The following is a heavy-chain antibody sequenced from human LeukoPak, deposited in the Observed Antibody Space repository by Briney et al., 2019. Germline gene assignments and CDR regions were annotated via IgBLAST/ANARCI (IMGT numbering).Heavy chain of an antibody. Sequence: GRSLRLSCAASGFTFSRYGMHWVRQAPGKGLEWVAVIWYDGSNKYYADSVKGRFTISRDNSKNTLYLQMNSLRAQDTAVYYCAKDSGGIVAWGQGTLVTVSS. J-gene: IGHJ5*02. CDR1: GFTFSRYG. D-gene: IGHD2-15*01. V-gene: IGHV3-33*06. CDR2: IWYDGSNK. CDR3: AKDSGGIVA.